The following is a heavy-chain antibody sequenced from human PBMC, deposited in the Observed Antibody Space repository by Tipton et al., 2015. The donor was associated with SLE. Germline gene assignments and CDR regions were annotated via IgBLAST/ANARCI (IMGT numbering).Heavy chain of an antibody. CDR1: GFTFTTFC. Sequence: SLRLSCAASGFTFTTFCMHWVRQAPGKGLEWLAVMWKNGINKYYSDSGKGRFTFSRDDSKNTLYLQMSGLRSDDTAVYYCARERGPFDAFDVWGQGTMVTVSS. CDR3: ARERGPFDAFDV. J-gene: IGHJ3*01. CDR2: MWKNGINK. V-gene: IGHV3-33*01.